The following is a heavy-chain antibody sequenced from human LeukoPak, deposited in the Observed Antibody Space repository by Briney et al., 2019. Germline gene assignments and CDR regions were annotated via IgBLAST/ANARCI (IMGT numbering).Heavy chain of an antibody. Sequence: GGSLRLSCAASGFPFSSYWMSWVRQAPGKGLEWVANIKPDGSEKSYVDSVKGRFTISRDNAKNSLYLQMNSLRAEDTAVYYCARGQMAGYWGQGTLVAVSS. V-gene: IGHV3-7*05. J-gene: IGHJ4*02. CDR2: IKPDGSEK. CDR1: GFPFSSYW. CDR3: ARGQMAGY. D-gene: IGHD5-24*01.